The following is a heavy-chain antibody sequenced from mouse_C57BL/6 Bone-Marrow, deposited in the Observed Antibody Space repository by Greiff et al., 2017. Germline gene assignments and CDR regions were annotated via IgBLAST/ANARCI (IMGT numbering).Heavy chain of an antibody. V-gene: IGHV1-74*01. Sequence: QVQLKQPGAELVKPGASVKVSCKASGYTFTSYWMHWVKQRPGQGLEWIGRIHPSDSDTNYNQKFKGKATLTVDKSSSTAYMQLSSLTSEDSAVYYCAHYYGSSYGYFDVWGTGTTVTVSS. CDR1: GYTFTSYW. CDR3: AHYYGSSYGYFDV. J-gene: IGHJ1*03. CDR2: IHPSDSDT. D-gene: IGHD1-1*01.